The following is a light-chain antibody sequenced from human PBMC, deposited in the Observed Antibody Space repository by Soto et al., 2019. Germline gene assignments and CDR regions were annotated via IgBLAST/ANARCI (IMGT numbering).Light chain of an antibody. J-gene: IGKJ2*01. CDR1: QSISTE. CDR3: QQGHNWPLT. Sequence: EIVMTQSPATLSVSPGERATLSCRASQSISTELAWYQQKPGQPPRLLIYSASTRATGVPDRFPGSGSGSEFTLTISGLQSEDFAVYYCQQGHNWPLTFGQWTRLEI. CDR2: SAS. V-gene: IGKV3-15*01.